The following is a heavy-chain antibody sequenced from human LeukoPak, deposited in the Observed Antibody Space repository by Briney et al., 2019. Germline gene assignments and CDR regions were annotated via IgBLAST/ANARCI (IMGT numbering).Heavy chain of an antibody. Sequence: SETLSLTCAVYGGSFSGYYWSWIRQPPAKGLEWIGEINHSGSTNYNPSLKSRVTMSVDTSKNQFSLKLSSVTAADTAVYYCASRGVGYYYDSSGYYKTDYWGQGTLVTVSS. CDR3: ASRGVGYYYDSSGYYKTDY. D-gene: IGHD3-22*01. CDR2: INHSGST. V-gene: IGHV4-34*01. CDR1: GGSFSGYY. J-gene: IGHJ4*02.